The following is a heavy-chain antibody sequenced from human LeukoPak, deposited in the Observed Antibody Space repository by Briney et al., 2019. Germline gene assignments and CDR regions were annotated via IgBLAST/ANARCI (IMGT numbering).Heavy chain of an antibody. CDR3: ARGPPPTYYYDSSGNQDYYYGMDV. J-gene: IGHJ6*02. CDR2: MNPNSGNT. CDR1: GYTFTSYD. V-gene: IGHV1-8*01. Sequence: ASVKVSCKASGYTFTSYDINWVRQATGQGLEWMGWMNPNSGNTGYAQKFQGRVTMTRNTSISTAYMELSSLRSEDTAVYYYARGPPPTYYYDSSGNQDYYYGMDVWGQGTTVTVSS. D-gene: IGHD3-22*01.